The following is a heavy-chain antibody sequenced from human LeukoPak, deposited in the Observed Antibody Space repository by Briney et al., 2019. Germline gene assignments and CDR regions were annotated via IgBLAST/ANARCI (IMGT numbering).Heavy chain of an antibody. CDR1: GFTSSAYT. Sequence: GGSLRLSCAASGFTSSAYTMNWVRQAPGKGLEWVSFISTSSSYIYYADSVKGRFTISRDNSKNSLYLQMNSLRAEDTAVYYCARDQDWNDRGGLDYWGQGTLVIVSS. CDR3: ARDQDWNDRGGLDY. CDR2: ISTSSSYI. J-gene: IGHJ4*02. D-gene: IGHD1-1*01. V-gene: IGHV3-21*01.